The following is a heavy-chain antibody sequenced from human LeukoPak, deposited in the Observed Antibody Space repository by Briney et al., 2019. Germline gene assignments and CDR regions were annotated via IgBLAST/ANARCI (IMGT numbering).Heavy chain of an antibody. Sequence: GGSLRLSCAASGFTFSSYAMSWVRQAPGKGLEWVGFIRSKAYGGTTEYAASVKGRFTISRDDSKSIAYLQMNSLKTEDTAVYYCTRDSSGYYYWGQGTLVTVSS. CDR3: TRDSSGYYY. CDR2: IRSKAYGGTT. V-gene: IGHV3-49*04. CDR1: GFTFSSYA. D-gene: IGHD3-22*01. J-gene: IGHJ4*02.